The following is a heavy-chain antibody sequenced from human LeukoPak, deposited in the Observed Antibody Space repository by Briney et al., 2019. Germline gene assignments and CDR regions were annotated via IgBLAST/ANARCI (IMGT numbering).Heavy chain of an antibody. Sequence: GASVKVSCKASGGTFSSYAISWVRQAPGQGLEWMGRIIPILGIANYAQKFQGRVTITADKSTSTAYMELSSLRSEDTAVYYCASIPRPITMYYFDYWGQGTLVTVSS. CDR3: ASIPRPITMYYFDY. D-gene: IGHD3-10*02. CDR1: GGTFSSYA. J-gene: IGHJ4*02. CDR2: IIPILGIA. V-gene: IGHV1-69*04.